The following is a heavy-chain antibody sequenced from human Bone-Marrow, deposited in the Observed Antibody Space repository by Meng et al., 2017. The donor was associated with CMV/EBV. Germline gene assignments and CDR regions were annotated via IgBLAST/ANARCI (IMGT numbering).Heavy chain of an antibody. Sequence: ESLKISCAASGFTFSSYAMSWVRQAPGKGLEWVSAISGSGGSTYYADSVKGRFTISRDNSKNTLYLQMNSLRAEDTAVYYCAREFISGRSSSWYPYYYYGMDVWDQGTTVTVSS. CDR1: GFTFSSYA. CDR2: ISGSGGST. J-gene: IGHJ6*02. V-gene: IGHV3-23*01. D-gene: IGHD6-13*01. CDR3: AREFISGRSSSWYPYYYYGMDV.